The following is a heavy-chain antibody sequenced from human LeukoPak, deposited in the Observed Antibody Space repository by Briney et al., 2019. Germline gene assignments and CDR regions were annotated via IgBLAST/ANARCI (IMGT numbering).Heavy chain of an antibody. V-gene: IGHV3-11*04. CDR3: ATPYSGSYSEDAFDI. CDR1: GFTFSDYY. J-gene: IGHJ3*02. CDR2: ISSSGSTI. Sequence: GGSLRLSRAASGFTFSDYYMSWIRQAPGKGLEWGSHISSSGSTIYYADSVKGRFTISRDNAKNSLYLQMNSLRAEDTAVYYCATPYSGSYSEDAFDIWGQGTMVTVSS. D-gene: IGHD1-26*01.